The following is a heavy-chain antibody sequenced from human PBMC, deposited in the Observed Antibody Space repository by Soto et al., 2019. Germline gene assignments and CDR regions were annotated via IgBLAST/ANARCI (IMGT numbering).Heavy chain of an antibody. Sequence: GGSLRLSCAASGFTFSSYSMNRVRQAPGKGLEWVSSISSSSSYIYYADSVKGRFTISRDNAKNSLYLQMNSLRAEDTAVYYCARDEGSSWSLETDAFDIWGQGTMVTVSS. CDR1: GFTFSSYS. J-gene: IGHJ3*02. V-gene: IGHV3-21*01. CDR3: ARDEGSSWSLETDAFDI. D-gene: IGHD6-13*01. CDR2: ISSSSSYI.